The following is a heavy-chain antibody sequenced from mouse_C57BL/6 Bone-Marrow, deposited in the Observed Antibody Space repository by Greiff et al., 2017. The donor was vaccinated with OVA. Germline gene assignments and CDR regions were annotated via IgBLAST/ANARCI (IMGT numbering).Heavy chain of an antibody. CDR1: GYTFTSYW. J-gene: IGHJ3*01. CDR3: ARGDYYGSRGFAY. CDR2: IHPNSGST. V-gene: IGHV1-64*01. D-gene: IGHD1-1*01. Sequence: QVQLQQPGAELVKPGASAKLSCKASGYTFTSYWMHWVKQRPGQGLEWIGMIHPNSGSTNYNEKFKSKATLTVDKSSSTAYMQLSSLTSEDSAVYYCARGDYYGSRGFAYWGQGTLVTVSA.